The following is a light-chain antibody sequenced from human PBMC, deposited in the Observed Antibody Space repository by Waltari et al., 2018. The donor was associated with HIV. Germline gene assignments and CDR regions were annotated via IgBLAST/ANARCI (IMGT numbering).Light chain of an antibody. V-gene: IGKV3-11*01. Sequence: EIVLTQSPATLSVSPGERATLSCRASQSVGSYLGWYQQKPGQAPRLLIYDASNRATVIPARFSGSGSGTDFTLTISSLEPEDFAVYYCQQRSDWPPTFGQGTKVEIK. CDR1: QSVGSY. J-gene: IGKJ1*01. CDR2: DAS. CDR3: QQRSDWPPT.